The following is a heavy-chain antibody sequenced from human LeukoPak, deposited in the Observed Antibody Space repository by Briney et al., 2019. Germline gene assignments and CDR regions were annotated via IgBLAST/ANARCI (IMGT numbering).Heavy chain of an antibody. J-gene: IGHJ6*02. D-gene: IGHD3-10*02. CDR3: ARDGSLFSGDYYYGMDV. Sequence: ASVKVSCKASGYTFTSYGISWVRQAPGQGLEWMGWISAYNGNTNYAQKLQGRVTMTTDTSTTTAYMELRSLGSDDTAVYYCARDGSLFSGDYYYGMDVWGQGTTVTVSS. CDR1: GYTFTSYG. CDR2: ISAYNGNT. V-gene: IGHV1-18*01.